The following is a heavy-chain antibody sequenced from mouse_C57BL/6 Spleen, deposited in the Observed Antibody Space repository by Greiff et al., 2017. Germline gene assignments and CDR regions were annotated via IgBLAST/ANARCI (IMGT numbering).Heavy chain of an antibody. V-gene: IGHV1-64*01. CDR1: GYTFTSYW. Sequence: VKVVESGAELVKPGASVKLSCKASGYTFTSYWMHWVKQRPGQGLEWIGMIHPNSGSTNYNEKFKSKATLTVDKSSSTAYMQLSSLTSEDSAVYYCARNYGKDYWGQGTTLTVSS. J-gene: IGHJ2*01. CDR2: IHPNSGST. CDR3: ARNYGKDY. D-gene: IGHD1-1*01.